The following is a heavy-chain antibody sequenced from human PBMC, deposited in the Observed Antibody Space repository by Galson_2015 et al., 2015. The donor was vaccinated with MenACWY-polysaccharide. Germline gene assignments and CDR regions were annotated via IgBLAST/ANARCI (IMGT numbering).Heavy chain of an antibody. CDR3: ARGHLGLGL. CDR1: GLTFSNWW. D-gene: IGHD7-27*01. CDR2: IKKDGSEK. Sequence: SLRLSCAASGLTFSNWWMTWVRQAPGKGLEWVASIKKDGSEKYYVDSVKGRFTISRDNAKDSLYLQMSSLRAEDTAVCFCARGHLGLGLWGQGTTVTVSS. J-gene: IGHJ6*02. V-gene: IGHV3-7*01.